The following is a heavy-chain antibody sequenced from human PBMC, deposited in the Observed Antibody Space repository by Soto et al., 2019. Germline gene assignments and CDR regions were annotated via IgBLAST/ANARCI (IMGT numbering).Heavy chain of an antibody. Sequence: ASVKVSCKASGYTFTSYGISWVRRAPGQGLEWMGWISAYNGNTNYAQKLQGRVTMTTDTSTSTAYMELRSLRSDDTAVYYCASSPSNYYGSGSFENWGQGTLVTVSS. J-gene: IGHJ4*02. V-gene: IGHV1-18*01. D-gene: IGHD3-10*01. CDR1: GYTFTSYG. CDR2: ISAYNGNT. CDR3: ASSPSNYYGSGSFEN.